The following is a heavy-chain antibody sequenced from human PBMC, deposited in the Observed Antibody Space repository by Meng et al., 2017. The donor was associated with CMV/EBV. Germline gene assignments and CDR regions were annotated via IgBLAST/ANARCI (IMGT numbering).Heavy chain of an antibody. CDR3: ARDTYYYDSSGYYFSRIYYYGMDV. V-gene: IGHV4-34*01. D-gene: IGHD3-22*01. CDR2: INHSGST. J-gene: IGHJ6*02. CDR1: GGSFSGYY. Sequence: SETLSLTCAVYGGSFSGYYWSWIRQPPGKGLEWIGEINHSGSTNYNPSLKSRVTISVDTSKNQFSLKLSSVTAADTAVYYCARDTYYYDSSGYYFSRIYYYGMDVWGQGTTVTVSS.